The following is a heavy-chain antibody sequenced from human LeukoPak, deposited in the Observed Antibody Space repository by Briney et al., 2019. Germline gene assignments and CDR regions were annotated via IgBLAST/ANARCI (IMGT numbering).Heavy chain of an antibody. CDR1: GGSFSGYY. CDR2: INHSGST. J-gene: IGHJ4*02. Sequence: SETLSLTCAVYGGSFSGYYWSWIRQPPGKGLEWIGEINHSGSTNYNPSLKSRVTISVDTSKNQFSLKLSSVTAADTAVYYCARGLTGVDSSSSSCFDYWGQGTLVTVSS. D-gene: IGHD6-6*01. CDR3: ARGLTGVDSSSSSCFDY. V-gene: IGHV4-34*01.